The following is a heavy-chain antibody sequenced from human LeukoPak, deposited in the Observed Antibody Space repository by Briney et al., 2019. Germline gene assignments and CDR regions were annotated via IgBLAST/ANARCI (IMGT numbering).Heavy chain of an antibody. CDR2: IYYSGST. CDR3: ARGLRGAFDI. V-gene: IGHV4-39*07. J-gene: IGHJ3*02. D-gene: IGHD4-17*01. CDR1: GGSISTSSYY. Sequence: PSETLSLTCTVSGGSISTSSYYWGWIRQPPGKGLEWIGSIYYSGSTYYSPSLRSRVTISIDTSKNQFSLKLSSVTAADTAVYYCARGLRGAFDIWGQGTMVTVSS.